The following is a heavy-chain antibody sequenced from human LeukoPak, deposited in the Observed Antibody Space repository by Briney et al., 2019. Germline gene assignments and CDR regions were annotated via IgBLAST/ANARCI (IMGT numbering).Heavy chain of an antibody. Sequence: GASVKVSCKASGYTFTSYGISWVRQAPGQGLEWMGWISAYNGNTNYAQKLQGRVTMTTDTSTSTAYTELRSLRSDDTAVYYCARARGATYSNFDYWGQGTLVTVSS. CDR1: GYTFTSYG. J-gene: IGHJ4*02. CDR2: ISAYNGNT. D-gene: IGHD1-26*01. CDR3: ARARGATYSNFDY. V-gene: IGHV1-18*01.